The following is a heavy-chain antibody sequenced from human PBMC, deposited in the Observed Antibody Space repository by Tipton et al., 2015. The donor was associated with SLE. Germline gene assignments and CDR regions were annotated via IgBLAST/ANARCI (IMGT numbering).Heavy chain of an antibody. D-gene: IGHD6-13*01. CDR1: GGSISGYY. CDR2: IYESGNS. J-gene: IGHJ3*02. CDR3: ARVVYSFSDAFDI. V-gene: IGHV4-59*01. Sequence: TLSLTCIVSGGSISGYYWSWIRQPPGMGLEWIGNIYESGNSNYNPSLKSRVTISVDASKNQFSLRLTSLTAADTAVYYCARVVYSFSDAFDIWGQGTLVTVSS.